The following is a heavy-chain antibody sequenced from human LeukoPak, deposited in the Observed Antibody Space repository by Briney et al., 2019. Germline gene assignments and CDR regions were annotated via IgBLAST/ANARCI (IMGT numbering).Heavy chain of an antibody. CDR1: GFSVSNNY. J-gene: IGHJ4*02. D-gene: IGHD6-13*01. CDR3: ARDPPGIAASGTYY. V-gene: IGHV3-53*01. CDR2: IYSRGGT. Sequence: GGSLRLSCAVSGFSVSNNYMNWVRQAPGKGLECVSLIYSRGGTSYADSVKGRFTISRDSSKNTPLIQMNSLRVEERAVYYCARDPPGIAASGTYYWGQGTLVTVSS.